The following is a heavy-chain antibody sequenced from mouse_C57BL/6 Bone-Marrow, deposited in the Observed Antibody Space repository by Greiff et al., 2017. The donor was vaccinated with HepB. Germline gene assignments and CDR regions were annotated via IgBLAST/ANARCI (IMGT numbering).Heavy chain of an antibody. Sequence: QVQLQQPGAELVKPGASVKLSCKASGYTFTSYWMHWVKQRPGRGLEWMGRIDPNSGGTKYNEKFKGQATLTVDKPSSTAYMQLSILTSADSAVYYWARIPNYGYAMGDWGKGTSVTVST. CDR2: IDPNSGGT. V-gene: IGHV1-72*01. J-gene: IGHJ4*01. D-gene: IGHD1-1*01. CDR1: GYTFTSYW. CDR3: ARIPNYGYAMGD.